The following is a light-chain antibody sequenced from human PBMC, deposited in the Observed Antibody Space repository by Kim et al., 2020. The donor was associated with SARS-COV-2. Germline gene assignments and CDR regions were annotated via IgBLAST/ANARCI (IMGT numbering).Light chain of an antibody. J-gene: IGKJ2*01. CDR3: QQFGSLPPYT. CDR2: GAS. V-gene: IGKV3-20*01. CDR1: QSVSSSY. Sequence: SPGERATLTCRARQSVSSSYLAWYQQKPGQAPTLLIYGASRRATGIPDRFSGTGSGTDFTLTISRLEPEDFGVYYCQQFGSLPPYTFGQGTKLEI.